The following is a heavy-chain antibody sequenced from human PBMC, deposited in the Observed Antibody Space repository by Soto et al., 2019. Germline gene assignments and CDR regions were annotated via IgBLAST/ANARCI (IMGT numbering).Heavy chain of an antibody. CDR1: GGSFSGYY. Sequence: SETLSLTCAVYGGSFSGYYWSWIRQPPGKGLEWIGEINHSGSTNYNPSLKSRVTISVDTSKNQFSLKLSSVTAADTAVYYCASGGERSSSHVDYWGQGTLVTVS. J-gene: IGHJ4*02. CDR2: INHSGST. CDR3: ASGGERSSSHVDY. V-gene: IGHV4-34*01. D-gene: IGHD3-16*01.